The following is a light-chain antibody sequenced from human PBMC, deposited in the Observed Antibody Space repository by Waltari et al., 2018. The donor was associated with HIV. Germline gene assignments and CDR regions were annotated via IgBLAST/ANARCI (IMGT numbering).Light chain of an antibody. CDR3: QSYDSRLSGSVV. J-gene: IGLJ2*01. CDR2: DNN. Sequence: QSALTQPPSVSGAPGQIVTISCSGSNSNIGAGFVVHWYQPVPAPAPRLLISDNNNQTSGVPDQVSGTKSGTSASLAINGRQAEDEADYYCQSYDSRLSGSVVFGGGTKVTVL. CDR1: NSNIGAGFV. V-gene: IGLV1-40*01.